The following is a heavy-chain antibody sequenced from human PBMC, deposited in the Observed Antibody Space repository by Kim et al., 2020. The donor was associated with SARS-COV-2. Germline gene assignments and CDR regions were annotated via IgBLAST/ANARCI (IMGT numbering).Heavy chain of an antibody. Sequence: GGSLRLSCAASGISFGTSGMHWVRQAPGKGLQWVAAITWDGMKTFYADSVKGRFTISRVNTKNTLFLQMSSLTTGDTAVYYCVRTVGSRDAAPHFDYWGQGALVTVSS. V-gene: IGHV3-30*03. J-gene: IGHJ4*02. D-gene: IGHD2-8*02. CDR1: GISFGTSG. CDR3: VRTVGSRDAAPHFDY. CDR2: ITWDGMKT.